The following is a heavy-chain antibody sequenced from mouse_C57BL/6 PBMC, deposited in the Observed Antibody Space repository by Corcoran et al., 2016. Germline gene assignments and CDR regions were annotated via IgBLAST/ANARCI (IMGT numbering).Heavy chain of an antibody. Sequence: QIQLVQSGPELKKPGETVKISCKASGYTFTTYGMSWVKQAPGKGFKWMGWINTYSGVPTYADDFKGRFAFSLETSASTAYLQINNLKNEDTATYFCAKDALYYSNYPYYFDYWGQGTTLTVSS. CDR1: GYTFTTYG. D-gene: IGHD2-5*01. J-gene: IGHJ2*01. CDR3: AKDALYYSNYPYYFDY. V-gene: IGHV9-3*01. CDR2: INTYSGVP.